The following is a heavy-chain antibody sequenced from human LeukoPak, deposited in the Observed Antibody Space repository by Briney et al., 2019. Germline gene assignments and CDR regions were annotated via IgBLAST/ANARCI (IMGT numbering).Heavy chain of an antibody. CDR1: GFTFSDSL. Sequence: GGSLRLSCAASGFTFSDSLMSWVRQAPGQGLEWVANMNQDGSEKDYVDSVKGRFTISTDNAMNSLYLQMGSLRAEDTAVYYCATYTHWVAGDVWGQGTTVTVS. CDR3: ATYTHWVAGDV. CDR2: MNQDGSEK. V-gene: IGHV3-7*01. J-gene: IGHJ6*02. D-gene: IGHD3-16*01.